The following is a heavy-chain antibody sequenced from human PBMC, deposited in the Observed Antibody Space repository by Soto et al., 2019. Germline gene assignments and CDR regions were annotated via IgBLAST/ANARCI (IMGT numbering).Heavy chain of an antibody. J-gene: IGHJ4*02. V-gene: IGHV3-48*02. CDR1: GFTFSSYS. CDR3: ETDVRTPAHGSGYLY. CDR2: ISSSSSTI. Sequence: GGSLRLSCAASGFTFSSYSMNWVRQAPGKGLEWVSYISSSSSTIYYADSVKGRFTISRDNAKNSLYLQMNSLRDEDTAVYYCETDVRTPAHGSGYLYWGPGTLVTVYS. D-gene: IGHD3-22*01.